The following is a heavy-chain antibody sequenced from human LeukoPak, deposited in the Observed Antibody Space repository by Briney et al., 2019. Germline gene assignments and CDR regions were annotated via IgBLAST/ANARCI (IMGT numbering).Heavy chain of an antibody. CDR3: ASFSDGKDSVFVQ. V-gene: IGHV5-51*01. CDR2: IYPGKSRT. J-gene: IGHJ4*02. D-gene: IGHD4-23*01. CDR1: GYSFTSYC. Sequence: GEALMLSCKGSGYSFTSYCIGWVRQMPGEGLEWVGIIYPGKSRTKYRPSFEGQVTISADKSMTTAFLQWSSLKASDTALYYCASFSDGKDSVFVQWGQGTQVTVS.